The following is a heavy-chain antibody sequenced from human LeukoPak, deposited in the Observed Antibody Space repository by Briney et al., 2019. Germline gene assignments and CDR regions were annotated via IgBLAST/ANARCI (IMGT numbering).Heavy chain of an antibody. J-gene: IGHJ3*02. D-gene: IGHD1-20*01. CDR3: ASTPYNWNDVSLDDAFDI. CDR1: GYSFTSYW. Sequence: GESLKISCKGSGYSFTSYWIGWVRQMPGKGLEWMGIIYPGDSDTRYSPSFQGQVTISADKSISTAYLQWSSLKASDTAMYYCASTPYNWNDVSLDDAFDIWGQGTMVTVSS. V-gene: IGHV5-51*01. CDR2: IYPGDSDT.